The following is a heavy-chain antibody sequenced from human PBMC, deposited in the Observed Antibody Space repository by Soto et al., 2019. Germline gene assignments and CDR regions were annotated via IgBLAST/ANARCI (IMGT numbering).Heavy chain of an antibody. J-gene: IGHJ4*02. Sequence: QVQLVQSGAEVKKPGSSVKVSCKASGGTFSSYTISWVRQAPGQGLEWMGRILPILGIANYAQTFPCRVTITADKSTSTAYMELSSLRSEDTAVYYCARAYYDYGYYGGYFDYWGQGNLVNVSS. CDR3: ARAYYDYGYYGGYFDY. CDR1: GGTFSSYT. D-gene: IGHD4-17*01. CDR2: ILPILGIA. V-gene: IGHV1-69*02.